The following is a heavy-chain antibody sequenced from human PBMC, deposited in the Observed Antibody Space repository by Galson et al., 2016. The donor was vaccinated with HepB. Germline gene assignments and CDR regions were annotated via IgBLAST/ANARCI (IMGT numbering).Heavy chain of an antibody. V-gene: IGHV2-5*08. CDR1: GFSLSTSGMC. CDR2: VYWDDDK. D-gene: IGHD5-24*01. J-gene: IGHJ4*02. Sequence: PALVKPTQTLTLTCAFSGFSLSTSGMCVTWIRRPPGKSLEWLALVYWDDDKRYSPSLESRLTIIKDTSRSQVVLRMTDMDPVDTATYYCAHRQGGYNDFDYWGQGTLVTVSS. CDR3: AHRQGGYNDFDY.